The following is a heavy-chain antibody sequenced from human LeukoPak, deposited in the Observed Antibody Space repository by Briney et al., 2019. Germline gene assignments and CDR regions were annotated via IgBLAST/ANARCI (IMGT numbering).Heavy chain of an antibody. V-gene: IGHV3-23*01. CDR3: AKDLLQQLAFDY. Sequence: GESLRLSCAASGFTFSSYAMSWVRQAPGKGLEWVSAISGSGGSTYYADSVKGRFTISRDNSKNTLYLQMNSLRAEDTAVYYCAKDLLQQLAFDYWGQGTLVTVS. J-gene: IGHJ4*02. CDR1: GFTFSSYA. D-gene: IGHD6-13*01. CDR2: ISGSGGST.